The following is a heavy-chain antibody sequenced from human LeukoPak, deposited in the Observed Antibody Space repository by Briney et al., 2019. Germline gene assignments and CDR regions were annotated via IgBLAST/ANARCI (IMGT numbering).Heavy chain of an antibody. V-gene: IGHV5-51*01. CDR2: IYPGDSDT. Sequence: GESLKISCKGSGYSFTSYWIGWVRQMPGKGLEWMGIIYPGDSDTRYSPSFQGQVTISADKSISTAYLQWSSLKASDTAMYYCARVGGAVAGNYCYYGMDVWGQGTTVTVSS. D-gene: IGHD6-19*01. CDR3: ARVGGAVAGNYCYYGMDV. J-gene: IGHJ6*02. CDR1: GYSFTSYW.